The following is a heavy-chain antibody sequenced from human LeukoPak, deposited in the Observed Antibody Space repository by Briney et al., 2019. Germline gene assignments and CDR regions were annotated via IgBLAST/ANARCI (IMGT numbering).Heavy chain of an antibody. V-gene: IGHV3-30*18. CDR2: ISYDGSNK. D-gene: IGHD1-26*01. Sequence: PGGSLRLSCAASGFTFSSYGMHWVRQAPGKGLEWVAVISYDGSNKYYADSVKGRFTISRDNSKNTLYLQMNSLRAEDTAVYYCAKDSGELLRTEYFQHWGQGTLVTVSS. CDR3: AKDSGELLRTEYFQH. J-gene: IGHJ1*01. CDR1: GFTFSSYG.